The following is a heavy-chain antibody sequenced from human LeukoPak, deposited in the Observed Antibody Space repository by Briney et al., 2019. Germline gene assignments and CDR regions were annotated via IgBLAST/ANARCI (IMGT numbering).Heavy chain of an antibody. CDR1: GFTFSSYA. CDR3: AKEDRYYDYVWGSTDAFDI. D-gene: IGHD3-16*01. V-gene: IGHV3-23*01. J-gene: IGHJ3*02. CDR2: ISGSGGST. Sequence: GSLRLSCAASGFTFSSYAMSWVRQAPGKGLEWVSAISGSGGSTYYADSVKGRFTISRDNSKNTLYLQMNSLRAEDTAVYYCAKEDRYYDYVWGSTDAFDIWGQGTMVTVSS.